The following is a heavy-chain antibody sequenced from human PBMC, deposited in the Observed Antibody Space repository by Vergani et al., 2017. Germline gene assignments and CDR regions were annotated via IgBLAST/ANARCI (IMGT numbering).Heavy chain of an antibody. CDR3: ARDSRGGALLDAFDI. D-gene: IGHD1-26*01. J-gene: IGHJ3*02. CDR1: GFTFSSYS. CDR2: ISSSSSTI. V-gene: IGHV3-21*01. Sequence: EVQLVESGGGLVKPGGSLRLSCAASGFTFSSYSMNWVRQAPGKGLEWVSSISSSSSTIYYADSVKGRFTISRDNAKNSLYLQMNSLRAEDTAVYYCARDSRGGALLDAFDIWGQGTMVTVSS.